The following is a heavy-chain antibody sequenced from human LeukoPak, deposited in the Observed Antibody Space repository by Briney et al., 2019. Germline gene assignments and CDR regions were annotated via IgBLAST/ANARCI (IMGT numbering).Heavy chain of an antibody. V-gene: IGHV1-46*01. CDR1: GYTFTSYY. Sequence: ASVKVSCKASGYTFTSYYMHWVRQAPGQGLEWMGIINPSGGSTSYAQKFQGRVTMTRDTSTSTVYMELSSLRSEDTAVYYCARGSIVVVPAASVFGPWGQGTLVTVSS. D-gene: IGHD2-2*01. J-gene: IGHJ5*02. CDR3: ARGSIVVVPAASVFGP. CDR2: INPSGGST.